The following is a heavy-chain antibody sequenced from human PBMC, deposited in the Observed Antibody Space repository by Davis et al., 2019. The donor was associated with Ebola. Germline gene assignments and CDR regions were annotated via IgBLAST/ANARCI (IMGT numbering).Heavy chain of an antibody. D-gene: IGHD1-26*01. CDR2: IYHSGST. CDR1: GGSISSGGYS. CDR3: AREVGATDY. V-gene: IGHV4-30-2*01. J-gene: IGHJ4*02. Sequence: LRLTCAVSGGSISSGGYSWSWIRQPPGKGLEWIGYIYHSGSTYYNPSLKSRVTIPVDTSKNQFSLKLSSVTAADTAVYYCAREVGATDYWGQGTLVTVSS.